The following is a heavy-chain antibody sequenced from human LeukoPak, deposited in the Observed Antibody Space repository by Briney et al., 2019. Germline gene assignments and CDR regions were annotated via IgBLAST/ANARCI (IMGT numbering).Heavy chain of an antibody. J-gene: IGHJ4*02. Sequence: SGESLRLSCAASGFTFSNYAMSWVRQAPGKGLEWVSTIDGPTDRTHYADPVMGRFTISRDNSKNTLYLQVNSLRAEDTAVYFCTTWVGAHFDFWGQGTLVTVSS. CDR1: GFTFSNYA. D-gene: IGHD1-26*01. CDR3: TTWVGAHFDF. CDR2: IDGPTDRT. V-gene: IGHV3-23*01.